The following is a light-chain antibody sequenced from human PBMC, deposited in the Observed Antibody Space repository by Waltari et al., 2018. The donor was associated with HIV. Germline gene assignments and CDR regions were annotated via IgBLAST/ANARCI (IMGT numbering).Light chain of an antibody. V-gene: IGKV4-1*01. CDR1: QSILYSSNNRNY. J-gene: IGKJ4*01. CDR3: QQYDSTPLT. Sequence: DIVMTQSPDSLAVSLGERATINCKSSQSILYSSNNRNYLAWYQQKPGQRPKLLIYWASTRESGVPDRFTGNGSGTEFTLTISSLQAEDVAVYYCQQYDSTPLTFGGGTKVEIK. CDR2: WAS.